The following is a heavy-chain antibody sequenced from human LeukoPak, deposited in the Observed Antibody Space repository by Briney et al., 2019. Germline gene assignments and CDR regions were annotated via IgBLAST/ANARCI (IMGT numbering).Heavy chain of an antibody. CDR1: GYTFTSYD. D-gene: IGHD6-19*01. CDR3: ARANGEPFSSGWYSKPLYYYYGMDV. J-gene: IGHJ6*02. CDR2: MNPNSGNT. Sequence: ASVKVSCKASGYTFTSYDINWVRQATGQGLEWMGWMNPNSGNTGYAQKFQGRVTMTRNTSISTAYMELSSLRSEDTAVYYCARANGEPFSSGWYSKPLYYYYGMDVWGQGTTVTVSS. V-gene: IGHV1-8*01.